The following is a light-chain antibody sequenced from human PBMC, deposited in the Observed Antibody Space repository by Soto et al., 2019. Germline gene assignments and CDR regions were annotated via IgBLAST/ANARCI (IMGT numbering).Light chain of an antibody. V-gene: IGLV2-11*01. CDR3: CSYAGSYTLV. CDR1: SSDVGGYNF. Sequence: QSALTQPRSVSGSPGQSVTISCTGTSSDVGGYNFVSWYQHHPGKAPKLMIYDVSKRPSGVPDRFSGSKSGSTASLTISGLQAEDEADYYCCSYAGSYTLVFGTGTKVTVL. J-gene: IGLJ1*01. CDR2: DVS.